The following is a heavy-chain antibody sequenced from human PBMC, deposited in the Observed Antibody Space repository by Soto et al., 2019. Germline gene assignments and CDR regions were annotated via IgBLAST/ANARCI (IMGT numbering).Heavy chain of an antibody. J-gene: IGHJ4*01. V-gene: IGHV3-7*05. CDR1: GFTFSAYW. D-gene: IGHD3-3*01. CDR2: IKEDGRKK. CDR3: VGDWSAEGDY. Sequence: GGSLRLSCAASGFTFSAYWMTWVRQAPGKGLEWVANIKEDGRKKNYVDSVKGRFTISRDNAKNSVSLQMYSLRVEDTAVYYCVGDWSAEGDYWGQGVLVTVSS.